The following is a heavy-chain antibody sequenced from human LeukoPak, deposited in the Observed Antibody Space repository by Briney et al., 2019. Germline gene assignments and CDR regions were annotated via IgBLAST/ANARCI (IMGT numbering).Heavy chain of an antibody. CDR2: FDPEDGET. D-gene: IGHD2-15*01. V-gene: IGHV1-24*01. Sequence: ASVKVSCKVSGYTLTQLSMHWVRQAPGKGLEWMGGFDPEDGETIYAQKFQGRVTMTEDTSTDTAYMELRSLRSDDTAVYYCATEFAKYCSGGSCNYYWGQGTLVTVSS. J-gene: IGHJ4*02. CDR1: GYTLTQLS. CDR3: ATEFAKYCSGGSCNYY.